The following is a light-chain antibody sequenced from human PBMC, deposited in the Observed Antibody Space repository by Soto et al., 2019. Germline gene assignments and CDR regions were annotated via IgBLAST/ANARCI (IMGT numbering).Light chain of an antibody. CDR3: QKRGSWPLT. CDR1: QSVSSY. V-gene: IGKV3-11*01. J-gene: IGKJ4*01. CDR2: DAS. Sequence: EIVLTQSPATLALSPGERATLSCRASQSVSSYFGWYQQKPGQAPRLLLYDASNRATGSPARFSGSGSGTEFTITISSLEPEDFAVYYCQKRGSWPLTFGGGTKVEIK.